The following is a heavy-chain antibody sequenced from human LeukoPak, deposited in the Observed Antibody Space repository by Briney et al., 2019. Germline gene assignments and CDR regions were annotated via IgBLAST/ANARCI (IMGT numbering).Heavy chain of an antibody. D-gene: IGHD6-13*01. CDR3: ARGLLFRGIAHYYYGMDV. Sequence: PSETLSLTCAVYGGSFSGYYWSWIRQPPGKGLEWIGEINHSGSTNYNPSLKSRVTISVDTSKNQFSLKLSSVTAADTAVYYCARGLLFRGIAHYYYGMDVWGQGTTVTVSS. J-gene: IGHJ6*02. V-gene: IGHV4-34*01. CDR2: INHSGST. CDR1: GGSFSGYY.